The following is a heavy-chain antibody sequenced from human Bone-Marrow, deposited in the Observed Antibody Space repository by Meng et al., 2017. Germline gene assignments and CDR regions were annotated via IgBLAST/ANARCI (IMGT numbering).Heavy chain of an antibody. CDR1: GFTFSSYA. D-gene: IGHD6-13*01. Sequence: GESLKISCAASGFTFSSYAMHWVRQPPGKGLEWVAVISYDGSDKYHADSVKGRFTISRDSSKNTLYLQMSSLRAEDTAVYYCAKDPPFPHSSSWYSDYWGQGTLVTVSS. CDR2: ISYDGSDK. V-gene: IGHV3-30*15. CDR3: AKDPPFPHSSSWYSDY. J-gene: IGHJ4*02.